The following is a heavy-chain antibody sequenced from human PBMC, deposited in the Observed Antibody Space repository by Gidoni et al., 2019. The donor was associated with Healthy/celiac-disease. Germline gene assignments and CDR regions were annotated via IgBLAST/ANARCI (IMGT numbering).Heavy chain of an antibody. CDR2: IIPIFGTA. CDR3: ARSSGDCSGGSCYLHNWFDP. D-gene: IGHD2-15*01. V-gene: IGHV1-69*01. J-gene: IGHJ5*02. Sequence: QVQLVQSGAEAQKPGSSVTVSCKASGGTFSSHAIRWVRQAPGQGLEWMGGIIPIFGTANYAQKFQGRVTITADESTSTAYMELSSLRSEDTAVYYCARSSGDCSGGSCYLHNWFDPWGQGTLVTVSS. CDR1: GGTFSSHA.